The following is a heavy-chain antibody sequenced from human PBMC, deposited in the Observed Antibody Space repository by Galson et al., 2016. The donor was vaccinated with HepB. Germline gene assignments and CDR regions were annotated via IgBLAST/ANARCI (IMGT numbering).Heavy chain of an antibody. CDR1: GFTFRSYA. CDR2: MTDSGGST. CDR3: AKRTSHDYGALLDY. D-gene: IGHD4-17*01. J-gene: IGHJ4*02. V-gene: IGHV3-23*01. Sequence: SLRLSCAASGFTFRSYAMSWVRQAPGKGLEWVSTMTDSGGSTYYADSVKGRFTISRDNSKNTLFLQMNSLRVEDTAMYYCAKRTSHDYGALLDYWGQGTLVTVSS.